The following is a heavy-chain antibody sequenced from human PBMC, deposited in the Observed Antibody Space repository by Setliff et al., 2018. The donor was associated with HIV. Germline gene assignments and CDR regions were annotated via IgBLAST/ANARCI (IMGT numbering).Heavy chain of an antibody. Sequence: KTSETLSLTCAVSGGSIRSSGYSWSWIRQPPGKGLEWIGYISQSGSTYYKPSLKSRLTISLDTSKNQFSLKLSSVTAADTAVYYCATHASTVQDAMDVWGQGTTVTVSS. CDR2: ISQSGST. CDR1: GGSIRSSGYS. J-gene: IGHJ6*02. D-gene: IGHD4-4*01. V-gene: IGHV4-30-2*03. CDR3: ATHASTVQDAMDV.